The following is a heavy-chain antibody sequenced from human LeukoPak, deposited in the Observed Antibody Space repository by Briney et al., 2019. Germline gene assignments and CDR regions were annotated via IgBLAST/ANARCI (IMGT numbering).Heavy chain of an antibody. CDR2: INPNSGGT. D-gene: IGHD4-11*01. CDR3: ARWMTTVITPDY. Sequence: ASVNVSCKASGYTFNGYYLHWVRQAPGQGLEWMGWINPNSGGTNYAQKFQGRVTMTRDTSISTAYMELSRLRSDDTAVYYCARWMTTVITPDYWGQGNPVTLSS. CDR1: GYTFNGYY. V-gene: IGHV1-2*02. J-gene: IGHJ4*02.